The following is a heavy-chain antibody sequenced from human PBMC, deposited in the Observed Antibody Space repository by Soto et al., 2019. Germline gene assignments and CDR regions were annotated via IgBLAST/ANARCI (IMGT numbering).Heavy chain of an antibody. J-gene: IGHJ4*02. CDR3: ASPLGYCSGGSCYYHY. D-gene: IGHD2-15*01. Sequence: SETLSLTCTVSGGSISSSSYYWGWIRQPPGKGLEWIGSIYYSGSTYYNPSLKSRVTISVDTSKNQFSLKLSSVTAADTAVYYCASPLGYCSGGSCYYHYWGQGTLVTVSS. CDR1: GGSISSSSYY. CDR2: IYYSGST. V-gene: IGHV4-39*01.